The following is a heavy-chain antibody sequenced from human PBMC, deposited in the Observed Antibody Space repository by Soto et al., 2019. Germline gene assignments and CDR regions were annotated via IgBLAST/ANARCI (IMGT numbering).Heavy chain of an antibody. CDR2: VYSSGST. V-gene: IGHV4-59*01. D-gene: IGHD2-21*01. J-gene: IGHJ5*02. CDR1: GDSITSYN. CDR3: ARRAVVAVTGSIENWLDP. Sequence: SETLSLTCTVSGDSITSYNWNWLRQPPGKALEWIGYVYSSGSTNYNPSLKSRVTISVDTSRNQFSLKVNSVTAADTAVYYCARRAVVAVTGSIENWLDPGGQGILVTGS.